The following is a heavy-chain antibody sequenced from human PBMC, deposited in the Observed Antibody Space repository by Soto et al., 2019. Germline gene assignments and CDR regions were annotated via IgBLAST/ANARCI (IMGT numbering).Heavy chain of an antibody. V-gene: IGHV3-23*01. CDR2: IGGAGSNI. D-gene: IGHD2-21*01. Sequence: GGSLRLSCAASGFTFSEYAMTWVRQAPGKGLEWVSVIGGAGSNIYYADSVEGRFTVSRDDSKNTLYLSMDSLRVEDTAVYYCTKNVVGNIGLPARFAIWGSGT. J-gene: IGHJ3*02. CDR1: GFTFSEYA. CDR3: TKNVVGNIGLPARFAI.